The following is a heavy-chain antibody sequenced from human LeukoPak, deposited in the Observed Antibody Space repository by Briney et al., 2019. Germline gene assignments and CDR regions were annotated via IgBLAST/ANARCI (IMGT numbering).Heavy chain of an antibody. CDR2: ISAYNGNT. V-gene: IGHV1-18*01. Sequence: ASVKVSCKASGYTFTSYGISWVRQAPGQGLEWMGWISAYNGNTNYAQKLQGRVTMTTDTSTTTADMELRSLRSDDTAVYYCATDGRDDSIDLRNYYYGMDVWGQGTTVTVSS. CDR1: GYTFTSYG. CDR3: ATDGRDDSIDLRNYYYGMDV. D-gene: IGHD3-22*01. J-gene: IGHJ6*02.